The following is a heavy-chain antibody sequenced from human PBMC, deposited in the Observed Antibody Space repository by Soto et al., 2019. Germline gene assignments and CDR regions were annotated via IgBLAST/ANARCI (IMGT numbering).Heavy chain of an antibody. V-gene: IGHV3-23*01. CDR2: ISGSGGST. CDR3: AKDLEDDSVWGSSY. J-gene: IGHJ4*02. D-gene: IGHD3-16*01. Sequence: EVQLLESGGGLVQPGGSLRLSCAASGFTFSSYAMSWVRQAPGKGLEWVSAISGSGGSTYYADSVKGRFTISRDNSKNTLYLQRNSLRAEETAVYYCAKDLEDDSVWGSSYWGQGTLVTVSS. CDR1: GFTFSSYA.